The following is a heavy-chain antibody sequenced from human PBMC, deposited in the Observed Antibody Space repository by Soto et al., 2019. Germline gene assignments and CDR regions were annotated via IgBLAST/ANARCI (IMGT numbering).Heavy chain of an antibody. CDR1: GYSCSNYG. Sequence: QVQLLQSGAEVKKPGASVKVSCKVSGYSCSNYGITCVRQAPGQGLEWMGWISVYDGKTAYAQKVQDRVTVTIDTSTSTAYMELRSLRSDDTAVYHCARAGPYSVGARLDYWGQGTLVTVSS. J-gene: IGHJ4*02. V-gene: IGHV1-18*04. D-gene: IGHD1-26*01. CDR2: ISVYDGKT. CDR3: ARAGPYSVGARLDY.